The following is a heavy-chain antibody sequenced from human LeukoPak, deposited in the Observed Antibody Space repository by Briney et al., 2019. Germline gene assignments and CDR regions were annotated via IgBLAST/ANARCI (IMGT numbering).Heavy chain of an antibody. J-gene: IGHJ2*01. CDR1: GGTFSSYA. D-gene: IGHD2-8*01. V-gene: IGHV1-69*04. Sequence: SVKVSCKAFGGTFSSYAISWVRQAPGQGLEWMGRIIPIFGIANYAQKFQGRVTITADKSTSTAYMELSSLRSEDTAVYYCASRCTNGVCTDWYFDLWGRGTLVTVSS. CDR2: IIPIFGIA. CDR3: ASRCTNGVCTDWYFDL.